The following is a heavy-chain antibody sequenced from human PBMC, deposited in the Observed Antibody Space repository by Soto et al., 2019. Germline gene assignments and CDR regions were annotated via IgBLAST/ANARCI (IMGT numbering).Heavy chain of an antibody. Sequence: GASVKVSCKASGYTFNTYAIPWVLQVPGKGLEWMGGFDPEDGETIYAQKFQGRVTMTEDTSTDTAYMELSSLRSEDTAVYYCATNLQGSLPRGIYWGQGTLVTVSA. V-gene: IGHV1-24*01. CDR3: ATNLQGSLPRGIY. CDR2: FDPEDGET. CDR1: GYTFNTYA. D-gene: IGHD1-26*01. J-gene: IGHJ4*02.